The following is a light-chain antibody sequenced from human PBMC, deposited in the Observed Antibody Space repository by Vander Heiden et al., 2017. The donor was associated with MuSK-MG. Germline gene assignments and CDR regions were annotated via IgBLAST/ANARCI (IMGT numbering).Light chain of an antibody. CDR3: QQYSNWAQA. V-gene: IGKV3-15*01. CDR2: GAS. CDR1: QSVSSS. J-gene: IGKJ1*01. Sequence: EIVMTQSPATLSVSPGERATLSCRASQSVSSSLAWYQQKPGQAPRLLIYGASARATGIPARFSGGGSGTEFTLTISSLQSEDFAVYYCQQYSNWAQAFGQGTKVEIK.